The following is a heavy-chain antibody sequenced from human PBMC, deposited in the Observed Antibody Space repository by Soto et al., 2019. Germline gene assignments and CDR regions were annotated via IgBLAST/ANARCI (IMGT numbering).Heavy chain of an antibody. CDR1: GFTVSSTY. CDR2: IYGGLTT. D-gene: IGHD6-13*01. J-gene: IGHJ6*02. CDR3: ARDRIEAAGTPRFNYYYGMDV. Sequence: PGGSLRLSCAASGFTVSSTYMTWVRQAAGKLLEWVSVIYGGLTTSYADSVKGRFTISRDNSKNTVFLQMNSLRGEDTAVYYCARDRIEAAGTPRFNYYYGMDVWGQGTTVTVSS. V-gene: IGHV3-53*01.